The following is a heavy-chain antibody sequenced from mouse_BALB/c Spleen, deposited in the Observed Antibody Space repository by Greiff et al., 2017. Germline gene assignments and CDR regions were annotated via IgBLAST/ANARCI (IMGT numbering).Heavy chain of an antibody. Sequence: EVQLQESGPGLVKPSQSLSLTCTVTGYSITSDYAWNWIRQFPGNKLEWMGYISYSGSTSYNPSLKSRISITRDTSKNQFFLQLNSVTTEDTATYYCADSSGYDAMDYWGQGTSVTVSS. J-gene: IGHJ4*01. CDR2: ISYSGST. CDR3: ADSSGYDAMDY. D-gene: IGHD3-2*01. CDR1: GYSITSDYA. V-gene: IGHV3-2*02.